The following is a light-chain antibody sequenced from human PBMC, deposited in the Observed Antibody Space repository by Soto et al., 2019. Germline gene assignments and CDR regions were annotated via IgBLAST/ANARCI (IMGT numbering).Light chain of an antibody. Sequence: EIVMTQSPATLSVSPGERATLSCRASHSVNSNLAWYQQRPGQAPRLLISGASTRATGVPARFSGSGSETEFTLTISSLQSEDFAFYYCQQYNNWWTFGQGTKVEIK. J-gene: IGKJ1*01. CDR2: GAS. V-gene: IGKV3-15*01. CDR3: QQYNNWWT. CDR1: HSVNSN.